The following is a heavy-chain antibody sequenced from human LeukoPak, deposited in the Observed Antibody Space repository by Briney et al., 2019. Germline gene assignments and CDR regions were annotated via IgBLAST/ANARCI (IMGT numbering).Heavy chain of an antibody. CDR1: GLTFSNYW. CDR2: IKQDGSEK. J-gene: IGHJ4*02. CDR3: AIIPRAAAGPSARSPFHY. Sequence: GGSLRLSCAASGLTFSNYWMDWVRQAPGKGLEWVANIKQDGSEKNYVDSVKGRFIISRDNAKNSLYLQMNTLRADDTAVYYCAIIPRAAAGPSARSPFHYWGQGTLVTVSS. D-gene: IGHD6-13*01. V-gene: IGHV3-7*03.